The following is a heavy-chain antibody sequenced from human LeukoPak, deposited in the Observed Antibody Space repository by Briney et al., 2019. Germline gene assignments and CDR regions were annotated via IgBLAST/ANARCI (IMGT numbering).Heavy chain of an antibody. D-gene: IGHD2-2*01. CDR3: AREYAQNAFDI. CDR2: IWYGGSDK. V-gene: IGHV3-33*01. CDR1: GFTFSSYG. J-gene: IGHJ3*02. Sequence: PGGSLRLSCAASGFTFSSYGMHWVRQAPGKGLEWVAVIWYGGSDKYYADSVKGRFTISRDNSKNTLFLQMNNLRAEDTAVYYCAREYAQNAFDIWGQGTMVTVSS.